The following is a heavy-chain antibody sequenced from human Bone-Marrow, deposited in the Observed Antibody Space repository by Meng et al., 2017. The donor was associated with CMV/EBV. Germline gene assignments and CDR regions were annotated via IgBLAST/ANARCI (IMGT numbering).Heavy chain of an antibody. CDR2: INPNSGGT. CDR3: TRYNWNYGSWDP. J-gene: IGHJ5*02. D-gene: IGHD1-7*01. V-gene: IGHV1-2*02. CDR1: GYTFTGYY. Sequence: SVNVSCKASGYTFTGYYMHWVRQAPGQGLEWMGWINPNSGGTNYAQKFQGRVTMTRDTSISTAYMELSRLKSDDTAVYYCTRYNWNYGSWDPWGQGTLVTVSS.